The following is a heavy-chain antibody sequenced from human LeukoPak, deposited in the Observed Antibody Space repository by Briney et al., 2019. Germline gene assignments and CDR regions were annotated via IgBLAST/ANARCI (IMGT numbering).Heavy chain of an antibody. V-gene: IGHV1-2*02. CDR3: ARGTMVRGVSDYYMDV. Sequence: GASVKVSCKASGYTFTDYYIHWVRQAPGQGLEWMGWINPNSGGTNYAQKFQGRVTITRNTSIDTAYMELSSLRSEDTAVYYCARGTMVRGVSDYYMDVWGKGTTVTVSS. CDR2: INPNSGGT. CDR1: GYTFTDYY. D-gene: IGHD3-10*01. J-gene: IGHJ6*03.